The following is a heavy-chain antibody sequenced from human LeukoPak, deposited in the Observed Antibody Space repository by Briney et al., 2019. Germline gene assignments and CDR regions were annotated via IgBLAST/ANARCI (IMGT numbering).Heavy chain of an antibody. CDR3: AKDPHPYYDIMTGYYFDY. CDR2: ISSSSSTI. CDR1: GFTFSNYS. D-gene: IGHD3-9*01. J-gene: IGHJ4*02. V-gene: IGHV3-48*01. Sequence: GGSLRLSCAASGFTFSNYSMSWVRQAPGKGLEWVSSISSSSSTIYYADSVKGRFTISRDNAKNSLYLQMNSLRAEDTAVYYCAKDPHPYYDIMTGYYFDYWGQGALVTVSS.